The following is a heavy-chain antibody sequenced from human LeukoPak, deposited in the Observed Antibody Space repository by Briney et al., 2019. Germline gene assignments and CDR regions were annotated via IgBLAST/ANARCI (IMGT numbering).Heavy chain of an antibody. CDR1: GGSISSSNYY. D-gene: IGHD3-3*01. Sequence: SETLSLTCTVSGGSISSSNYYWSWIRQPPGKGLEWIGYIYYSGSTNYNPSLKSRVAISVDTSKNQFSLKLSSVTAADTAVYYCARGKITIFGVVTPVDYWGQGTLVTVSS. CDR3: ARGKITIFGVVTPVDY. CDR2: IYYSGST. J-gene: IGHJ4*02. V-gene: IGHV4-61*05.